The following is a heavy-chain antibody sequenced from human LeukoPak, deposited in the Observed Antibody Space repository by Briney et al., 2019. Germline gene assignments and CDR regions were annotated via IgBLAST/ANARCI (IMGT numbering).Heavy chain of an antibody. V-gene: IGHV1-46*01. J-gene: IGHJ6*02. Sequence: ASVKVSCKASGYTFTSYYMHWVRQAPGQGLEWMGIINPSGGSTSYAQKFQGRVTMTRDTSTSTVYMELGSLRSEDTAVYYCASAICGGDCGYYGMDVWGQGTTVTVSS. CDR3: ASAICGGDCGYYGMDV. D-gene: IGHD2-21*02. CDR1: GYTFTSYY. CDR2: INPSGGST.